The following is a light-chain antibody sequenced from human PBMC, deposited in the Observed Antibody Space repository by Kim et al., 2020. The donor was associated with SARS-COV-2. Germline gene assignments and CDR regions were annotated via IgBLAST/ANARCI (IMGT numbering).Light chain of an antibody. CDR1: NIGSKS. Sequence: SYELTQPPSVSVAPGKTARITCGGNNIGSKSVHWYQQKPGQAPVLVIYYDTDRPSRIPERFSGSNSGNTATLTISRVEAGDEADYYCQVWDTISDHYVFGTGTKVTVL. J-gene: IGLJ1*01. CDR3: QVWDTISDHYV. V-gene: IGLV3-21*04. CDR2: YDT.